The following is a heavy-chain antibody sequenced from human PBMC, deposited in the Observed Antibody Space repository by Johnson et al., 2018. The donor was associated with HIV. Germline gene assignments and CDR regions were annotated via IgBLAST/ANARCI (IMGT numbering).Heavy chain of an antibody. CDR3: AKALLLTTATSRDAFDI. V-gene: IGHV3-33*06. Sequence: EQLVESGGGVVQPGRSLRLSCAASGFTFSSYGMHWVRQAPGKGLEWVAVIWYDGSNKYYADSVKGRFTISRDNSKNTLYLQMNSLRAEDTAVYYCAKALLLTTATSRDAFDIWGQGTMVTVSS. CDR2: IWYDGSNK. D-gene: IGHD4/OR15-4a*01. CDR1: GFTFSSYG. J-gene: IGHJ3*02.